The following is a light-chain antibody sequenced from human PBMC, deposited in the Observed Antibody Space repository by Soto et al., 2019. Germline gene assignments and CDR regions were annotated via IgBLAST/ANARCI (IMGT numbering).Light chain of an antibody. CDR1: QSIGSW. CDR2: KAS. V-gene: IGKV1-5*03. J-gene: IGKJ4*01. Sequence: DIQMTQSPSILSASVGDRVTITCRASQSIGSWVAWYQQKPGRAPNLLIHKASHLESGVPSRFSGSGSGTYFTLTISSLQPEDLATYYCQQSYTTPLTFGGGTKVDIK. CDR3: QQSYTTPLT.